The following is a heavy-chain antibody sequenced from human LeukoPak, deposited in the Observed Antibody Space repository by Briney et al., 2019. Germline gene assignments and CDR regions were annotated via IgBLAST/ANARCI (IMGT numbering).Heavy chain of an antibody. D-gene: IGHD3-10*01. CDR2: IKSKTDGGTT. J-gene: IGHJ5*02. Sequence: PGGSLRLSCAASGFTFSNAWMSWVRQAPGKGLEWVGRIKSKTDGGTTDYAAPVKGRFTISRDDSKNTLYLQMNSLKTEDTAVYYCTTDPITMVRGNWFDPWGQGTLVSVSS. V-gene: IGHV3-15*01. CDR1: GFTFSNAW. CDR3: TTDPITMVRGNWFDP.